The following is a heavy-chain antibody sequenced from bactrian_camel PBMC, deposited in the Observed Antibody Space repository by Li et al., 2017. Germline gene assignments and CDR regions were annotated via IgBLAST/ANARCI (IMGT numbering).Heavy chain of an antibody. CDR2: IHNDGRT. CDR1: GYTYNRNC. V-gene: IGHV3S55*01. CDR3: AAGTNAYGVGTCQYDY. Sequence: HVQLVESGGGSVQAGGSLRLSCAASGYTYNRNCMGWFRQGPGQQREGVANIHNDGRTYYVDSVKGRFILSQDNAKTTMFLQMKDLKPEDTATYLCAAGTNAYGVGTCQYDYWGRGTQVTVST. J-gene: IGHJ4*01. D-gene: IGHD1*01.